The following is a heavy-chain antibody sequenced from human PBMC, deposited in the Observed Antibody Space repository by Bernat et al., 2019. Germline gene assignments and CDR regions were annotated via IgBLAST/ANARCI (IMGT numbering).Heavy chain of an antibody. CDR1: GASISTFY. CDR2: IHYTGST. V-gene: IGHV4-59*08. J-gene: IGHJ3*02. Sequence: QVQLQESGPGLVKPSETLSLTCTVSGASISTFYWGWIRQPPGKGLEWIGYIHYTGSTNSNPSLGSRVTMSLDTSKSHFSLQLSSVTAADTAVYYCASGVQPLPTARDAFDIWGQGTMVTVSS. D-gene: IGHD2-8*01. CDR3: ASGVQPLPTARDAFDI.